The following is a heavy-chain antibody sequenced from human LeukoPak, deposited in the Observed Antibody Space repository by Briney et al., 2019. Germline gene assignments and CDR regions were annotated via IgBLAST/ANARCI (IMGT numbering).Heavy chain of an antibody. CDR2: IIPIFGTA. CDR3: ARTWGVGGMALDY. Sequence: ASVKVSCKASGGTFSSYAISWVRQAPGQGLEWMGGIIPIFGTANYAQKFQGRVTITTDESTSTAYMELSSLRSEDTAVYYCARTWGVGGMALDYWGQGTLVTVSS. V-gene: IGHV1-69*05. D-gene: IGHD3-16*01. J-gene: IGHJ4*02. CDR1: GGTFSSYA.